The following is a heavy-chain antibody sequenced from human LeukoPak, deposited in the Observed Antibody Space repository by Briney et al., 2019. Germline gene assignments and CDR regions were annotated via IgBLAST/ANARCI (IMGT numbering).Heavy chain of an antibody. CDR2: IGTAGDT. D-gene: IGHD3-22*01. Sequence: PRGSPRLSCAASGFTLSSYDMHWVRQATGKGLESVSGIGTAGDTYYPGAVKGRFTISREHSKNSLYLQMNSLSAGDTAVYYCARGLYYYDSSGYYGDTFDIWVQGTRVTVPS. CDR1: GFTLSSYD. J-gene: IGHJ3*02. CDR3: ARGLYYYDSSGYYGDTFDI. V-gene: IGHV3-13*04.